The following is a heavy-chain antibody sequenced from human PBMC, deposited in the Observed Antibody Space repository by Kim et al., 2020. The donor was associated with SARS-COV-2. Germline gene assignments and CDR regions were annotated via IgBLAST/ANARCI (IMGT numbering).Heavy chain of an antibody. CDR3: ARQVVLWFGELSPGRFDP. Sequence: SETLSLTCTVSGDAITSGNYYWAWIRQSPGKGLEWLGSIYYTGSHYKSSLESRITMSVDTSKNQFSLKLTSLAAADTALYYCARQVVLWFGELSPGRFDPWARGALVTVSS. CDR2: IYYTGS. J-gene: IGHJ5*02. CDR1: GDAITSGNYY. D-gene: IGHD3-10*01. V-gene: IGHV4-39*01.